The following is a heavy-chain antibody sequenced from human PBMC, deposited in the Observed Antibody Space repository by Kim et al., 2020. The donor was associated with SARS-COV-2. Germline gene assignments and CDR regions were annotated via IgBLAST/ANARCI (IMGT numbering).Heavy chain of an antibody. J-gene: IGHJ6*02. D-gene: IGHD3-10*02. V-gene: IGHV4-34*01. Sequence: SETLSLTCAVYGGSFSGYYWSWIRQPPGKGLEWIGEINHSGSTNYNPSLKSRVTISVDTSKNQFSLKLSSVTAADTAVYYCARWAVRGGAHRYYYYGMDVWGQGTTVTVSS. CDR1: GGSFSGYY. CDR2: INHSGST. CDR3: ARWAVRGGAHRYYYYGMDV.